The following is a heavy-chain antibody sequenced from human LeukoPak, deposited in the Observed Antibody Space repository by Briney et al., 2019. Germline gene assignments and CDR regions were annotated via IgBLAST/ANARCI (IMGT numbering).Heavy chain of an antibody. Sequence: SVKASCKASGGTFSSYAISWVRQAPGQGLEWMGGIIPIFGTANYAQEFQGRVTITTDESTSTAYMELSSLRSEDTAVYYCARDLGSSSSFLGWFDPWGQGTLVTVSS. CDR3: ARDLGSSSSFLGWFDP. CDR2: IIPIFGTA. CDR1: GGTFSSYA. J-gene: IGHJ5*02. V-gene: IGHV1-69*05. D-gene: IGHD6-6*01.